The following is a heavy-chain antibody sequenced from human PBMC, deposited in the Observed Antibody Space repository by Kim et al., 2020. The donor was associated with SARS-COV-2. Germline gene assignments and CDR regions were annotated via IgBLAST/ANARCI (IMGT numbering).Heavy chain of an antibody. V-gene: IGHV1-46*01. CDR2: INPSGGST. CDR1: GYTFTSYY. D-gene: IGHD6-13*01. J-gene: IGHJ6*02. CDR3: AGRIAAAGRYYYYGMDV. Sequence: ASVKVSCKASGYTFTSYYMHWVRQAPGQGLEWMGIINPSGGSTSYAQKFQGRVTMTRDTSTSTVYMELSSLRSEDTAVYYCAGRIAAAGRYYYYGMDVWGQGTTVTVSS.